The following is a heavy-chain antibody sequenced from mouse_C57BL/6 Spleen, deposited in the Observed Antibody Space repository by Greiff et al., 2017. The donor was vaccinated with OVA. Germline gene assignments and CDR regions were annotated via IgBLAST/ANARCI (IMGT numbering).Heavy chain of an antibody. CDR3: ARIREAWFAY. V-gene: IGHV1-59*01. J-gene: IGHJ3*01. Sequence: QVQLKQSGAELVRPGTSVKLSCKASGYTFTSYWMHWVKQRPGQGLEWIGVIDPSDSYTNYNQKFKGKATLTVDTSSSTAYMQLSSLTSEDSAVYYSARIREAWFAYWGQGTLVTVSA. CDR2: IDPSDSYT. CDR1: GYTFTSYW.